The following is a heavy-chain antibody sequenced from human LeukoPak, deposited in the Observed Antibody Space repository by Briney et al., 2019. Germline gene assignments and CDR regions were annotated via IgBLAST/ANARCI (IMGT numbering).Heavy chain of an antibody. D-gene: IGHD4-17*01. CDR2: ISYDGSNK. J-gene: IGHJ4*02. V-gene: IGHV3-30-3*01. CDR1: GFTFSSYA. CDR3: ARVSLLRGPFDY. Sequence: GRSLRLSCAASGFTFSSYAMHWVRQAPGKGLEWVAVISYDGSNKYYADSVKGRFTISRDNSKNTLYLQMNSLRAEDTAVYYCARVSLLRGPFDYWGQGTLVTVSS.